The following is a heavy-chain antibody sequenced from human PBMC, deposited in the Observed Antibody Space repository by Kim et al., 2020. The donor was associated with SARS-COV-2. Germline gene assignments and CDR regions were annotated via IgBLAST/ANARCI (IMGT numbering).Heavy chain of an antibody. J-gene: IGHJ5*02. CDR3: ARRGGFGVSPIPLGFDP. Sequence: LTSRVTISVDTSKNQFSLKLSFVTAADTAVYYCARRGGFGVSPIPLGFDPWGQGTLVTVSS. D-gene: IGHD3-3*01. V-gene: IGHV4-34*01.